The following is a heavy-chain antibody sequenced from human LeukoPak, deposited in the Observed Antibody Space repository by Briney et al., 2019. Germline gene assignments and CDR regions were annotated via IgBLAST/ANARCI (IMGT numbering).Heavy chain of an antibody. CDR2: IKSKTDGGTT. CDR3: TSQYFDY. V-gene: IGHV3-15*01. Sequence: GGSLRLSCAASGFTFSSYWMSWVRQGPGKGLEWVGRIKSKTDGGTTDYAAPVEGRFTISRDDSKNTVYLQMNSLKTDDTAVYYCTSQYFDYWGQGTLVAVSS. J-gene: IGHJ4*02. CDR1: GFTFSSYW.